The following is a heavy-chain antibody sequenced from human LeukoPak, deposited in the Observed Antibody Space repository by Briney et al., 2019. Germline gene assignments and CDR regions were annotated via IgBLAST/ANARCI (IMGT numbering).Heavy chain of an antibody. V-gene: IGHV4-31*03. J-gene: IGHJ4*02. CDR2: IYYSGST. CDR1: GGSISSGGYY. D-gene: IGHD3-10*01. CDR3: ARDLRFGHWFDY. Sequence: SETLSLTCTVSGGSISSGGYYWSWIRQHPGKGLEWIGYIYYSGSTYYNPSLKSRVTISVDTSKNQVSLKLSSVTAADTAVYYCARDLRFGHWFDYWGQGTLVTVSS.